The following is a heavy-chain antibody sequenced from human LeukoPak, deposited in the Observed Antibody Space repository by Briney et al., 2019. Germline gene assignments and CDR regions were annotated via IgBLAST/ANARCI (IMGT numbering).Heavy chain of an antibody. CDR3: ARGLHDYSSSSGFDY. CDR1: GFAFSSYW. CDR2: INSDGTRT. D-gene: IGHD6-6*01. J-gene: IGHJ4*02. V-gene: IGHV3-74*01. Sequence: GGSLRLSCAASGFAFSSYWIHWVRQGPGKGLVWVSGINSDGTRTNSADSVKGRFTISRDNAKNTLYLQMNSLRAEDTAVYFCARGLHDYSSSSGFDYWGQGSQVTVSS.